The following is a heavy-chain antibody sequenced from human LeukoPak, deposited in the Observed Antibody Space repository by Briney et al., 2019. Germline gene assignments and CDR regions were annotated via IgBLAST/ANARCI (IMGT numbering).Heavy chain of an antibody. V-gene: IGHV3-30*02. Sequence: GGSLRLSCAASGFTFRSYGMHWVRQAPGKGLEWVAIIRYDGTNKYYADSVKGRFTISRDNSKNTLYLQMNSLRAEDTAVYYCAKDLYNWNYGLFDYWGQGNQVTVSS. J-gene: IGHJ4*02. CDR3: AKDLYNWNYGLFDY. CDR2: IRYDGTNK. CDR1: GFTFRSYG. D-gene: IGHD1-7*01.